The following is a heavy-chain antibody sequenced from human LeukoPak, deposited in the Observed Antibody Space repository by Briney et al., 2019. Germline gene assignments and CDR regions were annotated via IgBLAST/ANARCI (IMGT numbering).Heavy chain of an antibody. V-gene: IGHV1-18*01. CDR3: ARDGTSTDDY. CDR1: GYTFSNFG. CDR2: ISGNNDNP. J-gene: IGHJ4*02. D-gene: IGHD2-2*01. Sequence: ASVKVSCKTSGYTFSNFGINWVRQAPGQGLEWMGWISGNNDNPNYGQKFQGRFTVTTDSSTSTAYMGLRNLRFDDTAVYYCARDGTSTDDYWGQGTLVTVSS.